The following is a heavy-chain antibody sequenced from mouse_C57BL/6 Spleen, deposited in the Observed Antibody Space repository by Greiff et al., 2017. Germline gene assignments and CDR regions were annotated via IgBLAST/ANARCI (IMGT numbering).Heavy chain of an antibody. V-gene: IGHV1-59*01. CDR1: GYTFTSYW. D-gene: IGHD2-3*01. J-gene: IGHJ2*01. CDR2: IDPSDSYT. CDR3: ARNDKGCY. Sequence: VKLQQPGAELVRPGTSVKLSCKASGYTFTSYWMHWVKQRPGQGLEWIGVIDPSDSYTNYNQKFKGKATLTVDTSSSTAYMQLSSLTSVDSAVYDCARNDKGCYWGQGTTLTDSS.